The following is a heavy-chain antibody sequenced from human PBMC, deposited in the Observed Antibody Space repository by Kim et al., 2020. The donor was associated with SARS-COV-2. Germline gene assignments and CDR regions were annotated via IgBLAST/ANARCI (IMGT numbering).Heavy chain of an antibody. V-gene: IGHV3-48*04. CDR2: ISSSSSTI. CDR1: GFTFSSYS. CDR3: ARVSGYSYDDY. Sequence: GGSLRLSCAASGFTFSSYSMNWVRQAPGKGLEWVSYISSSSSTIYYADSVKGRFTISRDNAKNSLYLQMNSLRAEDTAVYYCARVSGYSYDDYWGQGTLVTVSS. D-gene: IGHD5-18*01. J-gene: IGHJ4*02.